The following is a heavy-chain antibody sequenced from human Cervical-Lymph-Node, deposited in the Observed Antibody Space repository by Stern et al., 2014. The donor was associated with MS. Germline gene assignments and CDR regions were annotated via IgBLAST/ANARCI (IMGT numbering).Heavy chain of an antibody. D-gene: IGHD1-1*01. Sequence: EVQLVESGGGLVQPGGSLRLSCTASGFTLSRYWIHWVRQVPGKGLMWISRMNNDGSTTTYADSVKGRFTISRDNAKNMAYLQLISLRADDTAVYFCARDVQGDGNYNRDLWGQGPQVTVSS. CDR2: MNNDGSTT. V-gene: IGHV3-74*01. CDR3: ARDVQGDGNYNRDL. J-gene: IGHJ4*02. CDR1: GFTLSRYW.